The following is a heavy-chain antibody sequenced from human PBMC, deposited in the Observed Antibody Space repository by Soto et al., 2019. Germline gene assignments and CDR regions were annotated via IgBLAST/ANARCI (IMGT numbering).Heavy chain of an antibody. Sequence: SQTLSLTCAISGDSVSSNSAAWNWIRQSPSRGLEWLGRTYYRSKWYNDYAVSVKSRITINPDTSKNQFSLQLNSVTPEDTAVYYCARDLIDYDILTGYYYNWFAPWGQGTLVTVSS. D-gene: IGHD3-9*01. J-gene: IGHJ5*02. CDR1: GDSVSSNSAA. CDR2: TYYRSKWYN. V-gene: IGHV6-1*01. CDR3: ARDLIDYDILTGYYYNWFAP.